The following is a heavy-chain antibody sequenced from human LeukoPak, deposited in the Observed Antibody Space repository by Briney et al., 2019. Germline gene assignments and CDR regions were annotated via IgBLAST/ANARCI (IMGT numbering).Heavy chain of an antibody. CDR2: IYYSGST. V-gene: IGHV4-61*05. CDR1: GGSISSSSYY. D-gene: IGHD3-9*01. CDR3: ARVRTDYDILVGYHYYFDY. Sequence: SETLSLTCTVSGGSISSSSYYWGWIRQPPGKGLEWIGYIYYSGSTNYNPSLKSRVTISVDMSKNLFSLNLRSVTAADTAVYYCARVRTDYDILVGYHYYFDYWGQGTLVTVSS. J-gene: IGHJ4*02.